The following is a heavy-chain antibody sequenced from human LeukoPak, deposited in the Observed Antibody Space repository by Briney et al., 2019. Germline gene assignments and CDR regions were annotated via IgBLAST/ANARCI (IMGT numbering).Heavy chain of an antibody. CDR2: IYYSGST. Sequence: PSETLSLTCTVSGGSISSGGYYWSWIRQHPGKGLEWIGYIYYSGSTYYNPSLKSRVTISVDTSKNQFSLKLSSVTAADTAVYYCARDLLNLADGNYWGQGTLVTVSS. J-gene: IGHJ4*02. V-gene: IGHV4-31*03. D-gene: IGHD1-1*01. CDR3: ARDLLNLADGNY. CDR1: GGSISSGGYY.